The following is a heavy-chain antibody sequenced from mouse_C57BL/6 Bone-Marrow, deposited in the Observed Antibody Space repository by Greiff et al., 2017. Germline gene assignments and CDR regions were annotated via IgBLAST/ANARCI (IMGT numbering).Heavy chain of an antibody. D-gene: IGHD1-1*01. Sequence: EVKLQQSGAELVRPGASVKLSCTASGFNIKDDYMHWVKQRPEQGLEWIGWIDPENGDTEYASKFQGKATITADPSSNTAYLQLSSLTSEDTAVYYCTSITTVPFDYWGQGTTLTVSS. J-gene: IGHJ2*01. CDR1: GFNIKDDY. CDR3: TSITTVPFDY. V-gene: IGHV14-4*01. CDR2: IDPENGDT.